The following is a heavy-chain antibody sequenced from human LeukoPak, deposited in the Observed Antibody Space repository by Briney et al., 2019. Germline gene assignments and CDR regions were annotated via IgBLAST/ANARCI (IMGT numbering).Heavy chain of an antibody. CDR2: ISYSGST. J-gene: IGHJ5*02. Sequence: SQTLSLTCTVSGGSISSGAYYWSWIRQHPGKGLEWIGYISYSGSTYYNPSLKGRVTISVDMSKNQFSLKLSSVTAADTAVYYCARDLGADGYNLRNWFDPWGQGTLVTVSS. D-gene: IGHD5-24*01. V-gene: IGHV4-31*03. CDR3: ARDLGADGYNLRNWFDP. CDR1: GGSISSGAYY.